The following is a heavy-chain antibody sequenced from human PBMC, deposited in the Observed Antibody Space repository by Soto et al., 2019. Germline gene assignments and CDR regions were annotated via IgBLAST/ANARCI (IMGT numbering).Heavy chain of an antibody. CDR2: ISAYNGNT. D-gene: IGHD3-10*01. J-gene: IGHJ4*02. V-gene: IGHV1-18*04. CDR3: ATTAFMGPLFDY. Sequence: QVQLVQSGAEVKKPGASVKVSSKASGYTFTIYGISWVRQAPGQGLEWMGWISAYNGNTNYAQKLQGRVTMTTDTATSTAYMELRSLRSDDTAVYSCATTAFMGPLFDYWGQGTLVTVSS. CDR1: GYTFTIYG.